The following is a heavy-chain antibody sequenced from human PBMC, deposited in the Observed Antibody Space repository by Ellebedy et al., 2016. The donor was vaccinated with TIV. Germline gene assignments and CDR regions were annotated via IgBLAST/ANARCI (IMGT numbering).Heavy chain of an antibody. CDR1: GFTFSSYA. V-gene: IGHV3-23*01. J-gene: IGHJ6*02. D-gene: IGHD2-2*01. CDR2: ISGSGGST. Sequence: GGSLSLSXAASGFTFSSYAMSWVRQAPGKGLEWVSAISGSGGSTYYADSVKGRFTISRDNSKNTLYLQMNSLRAEDTAVYYCAKSKRYCSSTSCYAGYYGMDVWGQGTTVTVSS. CDR3: AKSKRYCSSTSCYAGYYGMDV.